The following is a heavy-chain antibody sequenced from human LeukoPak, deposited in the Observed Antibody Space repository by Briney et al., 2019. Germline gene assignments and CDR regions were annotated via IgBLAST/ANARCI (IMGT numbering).Heavy chain of an antibody. CDR1: GFIFSNAW. Sequence: GGSLRLSCAASGFIFSNAWMAWVRQAPGKGLEWVGRIKSKSDGGTTDYAAPVKGRFTISRDDSKNTLYLQMNSLKTEDTAVYFCATSSGWAGTFDYWGQGTLVTVSS. CDR2: IKSKSDGGTT. J-gene: IGHJ4*02. CDR3: ATSSGWAGTFDY. D-gene: IGHD6-19*01. V-gene: IGHV3-15*01.